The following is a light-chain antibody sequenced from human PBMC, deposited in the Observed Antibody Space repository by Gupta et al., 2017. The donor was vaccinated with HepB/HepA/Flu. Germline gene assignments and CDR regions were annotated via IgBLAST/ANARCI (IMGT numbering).Light chain of an antibody. Sequence: QSALPQPRSVSGSPAQSVAISVTGTSRDVGSYNSVSWYRQHPGNAPHLITYVVTGRPSGAPDRFAGSKAGNAALLTISGLQAEDEDDYYCCSDAGSCSGVFGGGTKVTVL. CDR1: SRDVGSYNS. CDR3: CSDAGSCSGV. CDR2: VVT. V-gene: IGLV2-11*01. J-gene: IGLJ3*02.